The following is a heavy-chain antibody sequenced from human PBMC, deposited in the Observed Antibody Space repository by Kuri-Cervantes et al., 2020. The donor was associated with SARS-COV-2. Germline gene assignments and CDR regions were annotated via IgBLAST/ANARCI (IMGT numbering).Heavy chain of an antibody. CDR1: RLSINNYD. Sequence: GESLRLSCAVSRLSINNYDMHWVRQARGKGPEWVAVISYGGSNKHYSDSGKGRFTISRDNSKSMVYLQTNCLRPEDTATYYCAKSRGPFSLSVSLSVLDPWGRGTLVTVSS. V-gene: IGHV3-30*18. CDR2: ISYGGSNK. J-gene: IGHJ5*02. CDR3: AKSRGPFSLSVSLSVLDP. D-gene: IGHD2/OR15-2a*01.